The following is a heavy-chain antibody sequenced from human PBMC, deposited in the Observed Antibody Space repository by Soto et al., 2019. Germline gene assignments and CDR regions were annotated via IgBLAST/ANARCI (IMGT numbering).Heavy chain of an antibody. D-gene: IGHD5-12*01. Sequence: EVQLVESGGGLVKPGGSLRLSCAASGFTFSSYSMNWVRQAPGKGLEWVSSISSSSSYIYYADSVKGRFTISRDNAKNSLYLQMNSLRAEDTAVYYCASWNVDIVATKAFDYWGQGTLVTVSS. CDR2: ISSSSSYI. V-gene: IGHV3-21*01. CDR3: ASWNVDIVATKAFDY. CDR1: GFTFSSYS. J-gene: IGHJ4*02.